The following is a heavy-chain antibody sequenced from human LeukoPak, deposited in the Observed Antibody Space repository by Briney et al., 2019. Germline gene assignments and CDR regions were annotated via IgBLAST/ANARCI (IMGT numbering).Heavy chain of an antibody. J-gene: IGHJ4*02. CDR1: RFTFSDYW. V-gene: IGHV3-7*01. CDR3: ATDRESSRQQRFDY. CDR2: INQDGSEK. Sequence: GGSLRLSCAASRFTFSDYWMNWFRQAPGKGLEWVANINQDGSEKNYVDSVKGRFTISRDNAENSLYLQMNSLGAEDTAVYYCATDRESSRQQRFDYWGQGTLVTVSS. D-gene: IGHD1/OR15-1a*01.